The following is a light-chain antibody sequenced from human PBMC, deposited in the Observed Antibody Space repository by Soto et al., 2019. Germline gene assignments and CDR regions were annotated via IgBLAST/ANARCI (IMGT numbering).Light chain of an antibody. CDR2: DAF. Sequence: IVLTQSPATLSVSPGETATLSCRASENINTYLAWYQQKPEQAPKPLIYDAFNRATGIPARFSASGSGTDFTLSISSLEPEDFAVYYCQHRYNWPLTVGGGTKVDIK. V-gene: IGKV3-11*01. CDR3: QHRYNWPLT. CDR1: ENINTY. J-gene: IGKJ4*01.